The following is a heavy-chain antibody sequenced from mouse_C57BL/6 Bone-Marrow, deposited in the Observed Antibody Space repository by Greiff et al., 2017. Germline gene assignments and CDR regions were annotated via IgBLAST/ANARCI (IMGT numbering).Heavy chain of an antibody. J-gene: IGHJ4*01. CDR1: GFTFTDYY. CDR2: IRNKANGYTT. D-gene: IGHD3-2*02. V-gene: IGHV7-3*01. Sequence: DVMLVESGGGLVQPGGSLSLSCAASGFTFTDYYMSWVRQPPGKALEWLGFIRNKANGYTTEYSASVKGRFTISRDNSQSILYLQMNALRAEDSATYYCARKDSSGRYAMDYWGQGTSVTVSS. CDR3: ARKDSSGRYAMDY.